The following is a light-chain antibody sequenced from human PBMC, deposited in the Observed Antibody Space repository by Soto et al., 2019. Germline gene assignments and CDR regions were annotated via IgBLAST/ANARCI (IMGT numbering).Light chain of an antibody. CDR3: LQDYNYPRT. CDR2: AAS. J-gene: IGKJ1*01. V-gene: IGKV1-6*01. Sequence: AIQMTQSPSSLSASVGDIVTITCRASQGIRNDLGWYQQKPGKAPKLLIYAASSLQSGFPSRFSGSGSGTDFTLTISSLQPEDFATYYCLQDYNYPRTFGQGTKVDI. CDR1: QGIRND.